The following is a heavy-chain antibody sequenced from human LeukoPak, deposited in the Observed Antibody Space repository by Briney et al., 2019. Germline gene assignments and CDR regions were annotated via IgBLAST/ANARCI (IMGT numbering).Heavy chain of an antibody. CDR1: GFTFSSYG. Sequence: WGSLRLSCAAAGFTFSSYGMHWVRQAPGKGLEWVAFIRSDGSYKYYADSVKGRFTISRANYKNTLYLQMKSLRTEDTAVYYCARERGYSGYDSREYNYFDYWGQGTLVTVSS. D-gene: IGHD5-12*01. CDR3: ARERGYSGYDSREYNYFDY. J-gene: IGHJ4*02. V-gene: IGHV3-30*02. CDR2: IRSDGSYK.